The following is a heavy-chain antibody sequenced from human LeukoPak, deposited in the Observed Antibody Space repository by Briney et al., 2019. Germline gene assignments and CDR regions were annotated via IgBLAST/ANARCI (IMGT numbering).Heavy chain of an antibody. D-gene: IGHD3-22*01. J-gene: IGHJ4*02. CDR1: GFTLSSYD. CDR2: ISRLSSTI. CDR3: ARQRDSSGIDY. V-gene: IGHV3-48*01. Sequence: PGGSLRLSCAACGFTLSSYDMNWVRQAPGEGLEWDAYISRLSSTIYSAESVKGRFTISRDNAKNSLFLQMNSLRAEDTAVYYCARQRDSSGIDYWGQGTLVTVSS.